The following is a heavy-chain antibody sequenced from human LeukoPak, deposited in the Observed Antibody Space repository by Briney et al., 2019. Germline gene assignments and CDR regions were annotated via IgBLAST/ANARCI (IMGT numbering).Heavy chain of an antibody. D-gene: IGHD5-12*01. CDR2: ISYDGSNK. J-gene: IGHJ4*02. CDR1: GFTFSIYG. CDR3: AKDSIVTTMEY. Sequence: PGRSLRLSCAASGFTFSIYGMHWVRQAPGKGLEWVAVISYDGSNKYHADSVKGRFTISRDNSKNTLSLQMNSLRTEDTAVYYCAKDSIVTTMEYWGQGTLVTVSS. V-gene: IGHV3-30*18.